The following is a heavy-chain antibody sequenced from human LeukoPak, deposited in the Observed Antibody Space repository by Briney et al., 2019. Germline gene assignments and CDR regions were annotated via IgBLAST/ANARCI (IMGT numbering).Heavy chain of an antibody. V-gene: IGHV3-30*02. J-gene: IGHJ6*03. CDR3: ARDGVGYFALGLGYYYYYYMDV. CDR2: IRYDGSNK. CDR1: GFTFSSYA. Sequence: GGSLRLSCAASGFTFSSYAMHWVRQAPGKGLEWVAFIRYDGSNKYYADSVKGRFTISRDNSKNTLYLQMNSLRAEDTAVYYCARDGVGYFALGLGYYYYYYMDVWGKGTTVTVSS. D-gene: IGHD3-9*01.